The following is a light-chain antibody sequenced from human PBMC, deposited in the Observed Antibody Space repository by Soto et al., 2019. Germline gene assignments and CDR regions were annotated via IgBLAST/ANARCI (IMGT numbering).Light chain of an antibody. V-gene: IGKV3-20*01. CDR1: QSVSSTY. J-gene: IGKJ2*01. CDR2: DAS. Sequence: EIVLTQSPGTLSLSPGERATLSCRASQSVSSTYLTWYQQKPGQAPRLLIHDASSRATGIPDRFSGSGSGADFTLTINRLEPEDFAVYYCQHYGGSPPYTFGQGTKLEIK. CDR3: QHYGGSPPYT.